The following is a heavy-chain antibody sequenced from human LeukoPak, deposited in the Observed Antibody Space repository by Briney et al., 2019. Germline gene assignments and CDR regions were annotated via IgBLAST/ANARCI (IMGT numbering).Heavy chain of an antibody. D-gene: IGHD2/OR15-2a*01. CDR1: GYTFTSYG. J-gene: IGHJ5*02. CDR3: ARSNSNYPVDYFDP. CDR2: ISAYNGNT. V-gene: IGHV1-18*01. Sequence: ASVKVSCKASGYTFTSYGISWVRQALGQGLEWMGWISAYNGNTNYAQKLQGRVTMTTDTSTSTAYMELRSLRSDDTAVYYCARSNSNYPVDYFDPWGQGTLVTVSS.